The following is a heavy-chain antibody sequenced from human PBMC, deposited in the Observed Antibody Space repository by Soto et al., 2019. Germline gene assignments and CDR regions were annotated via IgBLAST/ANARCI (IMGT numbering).Heavy chain of an antibody. CDR1: GYTFTSYG. Sequence: ASVKVSCKASGYTFTSYGISWVRQAPGQGLEWMGWISAYNGNTNYTQKLQGRVTMTTDTSTSTAYMELRSLRSEDTAVYYCATEPRDILTGTVFDYWGQGTLVTVSS. CDR2: ISAYNGNT. D-gene: IGHD3-9*01. CDR3: ATEPRDILTGTVFDY. V-gene: IGHV1-18*01. J-gene: IGHJ4*02.